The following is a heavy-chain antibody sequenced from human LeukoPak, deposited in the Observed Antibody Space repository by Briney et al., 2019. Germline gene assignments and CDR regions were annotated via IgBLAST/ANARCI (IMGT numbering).Heavy chain of an antibody. CDR2: ITASGGNT. D-gene: IGHD5-18*01. J-gene: IGHJ4*02. CDR3: ARAMAVVYSYGKQDY. V-gene: IGHV3-23*01. Sequence: GGSLRLSCAASGFTFSSYARNWVRQAPGKGLEWVSSITASGGNTYYADSVKGRFTISRDNSKNTLYLQMNSLRAEDTAVYYCARAMAVVYSYGKQDYWGQGTLVTVSS. CDR1: GFTFSSYA.